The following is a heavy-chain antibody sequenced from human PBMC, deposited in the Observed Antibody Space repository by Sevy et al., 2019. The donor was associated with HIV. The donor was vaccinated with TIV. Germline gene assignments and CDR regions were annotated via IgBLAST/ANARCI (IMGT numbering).Heavy chain of an antibody. V-gene: IGHV3-15*01. CDR1: GFIFSNVW. D-gene: IGHD2-8*02. J-gene: IGHJ4*02. CDR3: TTGHDSGAIFDY. CDR2: IKTGTDGGTI. Sequence: GGSLRLSCTASGFIFSNVWMSWVRQAPGKGLEWVGRIKTGTDGGTIDYAEPVKDRFTISRDDSKNTLYLEMNTLKTEDTAVYFCTTGHDSGAIFDYWGQGTLVTVSS.